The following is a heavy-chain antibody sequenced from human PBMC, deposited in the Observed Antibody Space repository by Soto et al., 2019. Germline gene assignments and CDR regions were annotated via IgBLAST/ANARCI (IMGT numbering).Heavy chain of an antibody. D-gene: IGHD2-8*02. CDR3: YTAWFVLLPAACGY. CDR2: IKSKTDGGAT. CDR1: GFTFSNAW. J-gene: IGHJ4*02. V-gene: IGHV3-15*01. Sequence: EVQLVESGGGLVKPGGSLRLSCAASGFTFSNAWMNWVRQAPGKGLEWVGRIKSKTDGGATDYAAPVKGRFTISRDDSKNTLYLQMNSLKTEDTDIYYCYTAWFVLLPAACGYWGQGTLVSVSS.